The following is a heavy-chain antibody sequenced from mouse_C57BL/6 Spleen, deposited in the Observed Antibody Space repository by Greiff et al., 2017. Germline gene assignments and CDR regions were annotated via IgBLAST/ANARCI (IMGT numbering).Heavy chain of an antibody. CDR3: ARSTGTYFDV. CDR2: IDPSDSYT. V-gene: IGHV1-59*01. Sequence: QVQLKQSVAELVRPGASVKLSCTASGFNIKNTYMHWVKQRPGQGLEWIGVIDPSDSYTNYNQKFKGKATLTVDTSSSTAYMQLSSLTSEDSAVYYCARSTGTYFDVWGTGTTVTVSS. D-gene: IGHD4-1*01. CDR1: GFNIKNTY. J-gene: IGHJ1*03.